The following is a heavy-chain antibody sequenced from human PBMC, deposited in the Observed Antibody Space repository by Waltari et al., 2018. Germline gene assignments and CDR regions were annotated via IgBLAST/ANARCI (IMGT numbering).Heavy chain of an antibody. J-gene: IGHJ4*02. CDR1: DRAKSRSRYN. Sequence: QLQETGQGMVKHSKTLSHTSTDSDRAKSRSRYNKGWTSEPPGKRLEWIGSIHYSGSTYYNPSLKSRVTISVDTSKNQFSLKLSSVTAADTAVYYCARPLHGGNSGDFDSWGQGTLVTVSS. CDR3: ARPLHGGNSGDFDS. CDR2: IHYSGST. D-gene: IGHD2-21*02. V-gene: IGHV4-39*01.